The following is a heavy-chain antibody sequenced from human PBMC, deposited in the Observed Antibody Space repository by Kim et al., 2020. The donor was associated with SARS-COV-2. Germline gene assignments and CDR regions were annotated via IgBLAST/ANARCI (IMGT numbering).Heavy chain of an antibody. CDR3: ARDDAGSIPA. D-gene: IGHD1-1*01. V-gene: IGHV1-2*02. Sequence: VGTHYAQRFQGRVTMTRDTSISTAYMELTSLTSDDTAVYYCARDDAGSIPAWGQGTQVTVSS. J-gene: IGHJ4*02. CDR2: VGT.